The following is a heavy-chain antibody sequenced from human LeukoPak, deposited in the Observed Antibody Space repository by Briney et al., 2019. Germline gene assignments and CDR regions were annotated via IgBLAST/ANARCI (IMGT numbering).Heavy chain of an antibody. D-gene: IGHD6-6*01. CDR1: GFTFSSYA. CDR2: ISGSGGST. V-gene: IGHV3-23*01. CDR3: AKRYSSSYDYYFDY. J-gene: IGHJ4*02. Sequence: GWSLRLSCAASGFTFSSYAMSWVRQAPGKGLEWVSAISGSGGSTYYADSVKGRFTISRDNSKNTLYLQMNSLRAEDTAVYYCAKRYSSSYDYYFDYWGQGTLVTVSS.